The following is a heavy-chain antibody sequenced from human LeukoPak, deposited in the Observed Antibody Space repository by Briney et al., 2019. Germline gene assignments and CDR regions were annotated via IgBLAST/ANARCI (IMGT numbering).Heavy chain of an antibody. J-gene: IGHJ4*02. CDR3: ARDLDIEGYCSSTSCQSF. V-gene: IGHV1-2*06. CDR1: GYTFTGYY. CDR2: INPNSGGT. Sequence: GASVKVSCKASGYTFTGYYMHWVRQAPGQGLEWMGRINPNSGGTNYAQKFQGRVTMTRDMSISTAYMELSRLRSDDTAVYYCARDLDIEGYCSSTSCQSFWGQGTLVTVSS. D-gene: IGHD2-2*01.